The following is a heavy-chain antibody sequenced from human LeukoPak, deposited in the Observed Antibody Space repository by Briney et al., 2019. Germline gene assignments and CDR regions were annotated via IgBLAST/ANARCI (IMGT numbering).Heavy chain of an antibody. J-gene: IGHJ6*02. CDR1: DASISTSSFY. V-gene: IGHV4-39*07. CDR3: ARVFGLYQEAMDV. Sequence: SETLSLTCSVSDASISTSSFYWGWIRQPPGKGLEWLGSTYRIPPLKSRVTISVDTSRNQFSLRLRSVTAADTALYFCARVFGLYQEAMDVWGPGTTVTVSS. CDR2: GST. D-gene: IGHD3/OR15-3a*01.